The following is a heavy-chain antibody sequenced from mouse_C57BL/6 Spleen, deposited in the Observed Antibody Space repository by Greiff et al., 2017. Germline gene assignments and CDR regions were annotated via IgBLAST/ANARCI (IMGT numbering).Heavy chain of an antibody. CDR2: IWTGGGT. D-gene: IGHD5-5*01. J-gene: IGHJ3*01. CDR1: GFSLTSYA. CDR3: ARNGLPGTRAWFAY. Sequence: VKLMESGPGLVAPSQSLSITCTVSGFSLTSYAISWVRQPPGKGLEWLGVIWTGGGTNYNSALKSRLSISKDNSKSQVFLKMTFMQTSVTTRYYSARNGLPGTRAWFAYWGQGTLVTVSA. V-gene: IGHV2-9-1*01.